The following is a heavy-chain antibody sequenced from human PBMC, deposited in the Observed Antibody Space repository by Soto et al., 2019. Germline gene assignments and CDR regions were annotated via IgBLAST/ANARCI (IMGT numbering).Heavy chain of an antibody. CDR1: GLAFSSYA. Sequence: EVQVVESGGGLGQPGGSLRLSCSFSGLAFSSYAMHWVRQAPGKGLQYVSSISSSGIATYYVDSVKGRFTISRDNSQNTLYLQMSSLRVEDTAVYYCVKDRWIDYWGQGILVTVSS. J-gene: IGHJ4*02. V-gene: IGHV3-64D*06. D-gene: IGHD2-15*01. CDR2: ISSSGIAT. CDR3: VKDRWIDY.